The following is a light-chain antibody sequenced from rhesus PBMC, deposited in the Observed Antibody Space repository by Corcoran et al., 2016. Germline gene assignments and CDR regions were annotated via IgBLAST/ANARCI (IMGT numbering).Light chain of an antibody. V-gene: IGKV1-22*01. CDR1: QAISNN. CDR2: KAS. J-gene: IGKJ1*01. CDR3: QQYSSRPWT. Sequence: DIQMTQSPSSLSASVGDTVTITCRASQAISNNLAWYQQKPGKVPKLLIYKASSLQSGVPSRFSGNGSRTDFTLTISSLQSEDFATYYCQQYSSRPWTFGQGTKVEIK.